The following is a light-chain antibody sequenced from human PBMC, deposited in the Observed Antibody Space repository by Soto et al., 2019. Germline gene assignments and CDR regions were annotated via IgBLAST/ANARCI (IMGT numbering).Light chain of an antibody. V-gene: IGKV1-39*01. CDR3: QQGHSMPFT. CDR1: QSITNS. Sequence: DIQMTQSPSSLSASVGDRVTITCRASQSITNSLNWYQHKPGKAPTLLVYAASSLQSGVPSRFSGSGSGTDFTLTISSLQPEYFAAYFCQQGHSMPFTFGPGTKVDI. J-gene: IGKJ3*01. CDR2: AAS.